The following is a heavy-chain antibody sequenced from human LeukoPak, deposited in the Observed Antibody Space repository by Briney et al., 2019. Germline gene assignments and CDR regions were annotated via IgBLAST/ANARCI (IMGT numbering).Heavy chain of an antibody. J-gene: IGHJ4*02. CDR3: AREAPDPVVPADTYYFDY. D-gene: IGHD2-2*01. Sequence: GGSLRLSCAASGFSFCAYWMTWVRQAPGTGLEWVANINPAGTETYYVDPVKGRFTISRDNAKNSLYLQMNSLRAEDTAVYYCAREAPDPVVPADTYYFDYWGQGTLVTVSS. V-gene: IGHV3-7*01. CDR2: INPAGTET. CDR1: GFSFCAYW.